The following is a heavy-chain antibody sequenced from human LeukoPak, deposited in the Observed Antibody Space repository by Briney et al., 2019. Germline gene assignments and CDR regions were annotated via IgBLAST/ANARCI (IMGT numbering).Heavy chain of an antibody. Sequence: SETLSLTCAVSGGSISSENWWSWVRQSPGKGLEWIGEIYHNGNTNYNPSLKSRVAISVDKSKNQFSLKLSSVTAADTAVYYCARASLYYDFWSGYYPINWFDPWGQGTLVTVSS. CDR2: IYHNGNT. CDR1: GGSISSENW. CDR3: ARASLYYDFWSGYYPINWFDP. J-gene: IGHJ5*02. D-gene: IGHD3-3*01. V-gene: IGHV4-4*02.